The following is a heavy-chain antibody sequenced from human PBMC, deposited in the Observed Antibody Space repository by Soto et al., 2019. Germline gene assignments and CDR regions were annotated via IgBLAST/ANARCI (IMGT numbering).Heavy chain of an antibody. CDR1: GGSFSGYI. CDR3: ATKGFDFDEQRFDP. V-gene: IGHV4-34*01. D-gene: IGHD1-1*01. CDR2: IYHSGST. Sequence: PSETLSLTCDVYGGSFSGYIWTWIRQTPGKGLQWIGQIYHSGSTNYNPSLKSRVTISVDKSNNQFSLKLSSVTAADTAVYYCATKGFDFDEQRFDPWGQGTLVTVSS. J-gene: IGHJ5*02.